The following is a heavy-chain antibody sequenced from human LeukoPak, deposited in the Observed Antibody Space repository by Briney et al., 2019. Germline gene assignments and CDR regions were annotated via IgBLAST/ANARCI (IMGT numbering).Heavy chain of an antibody. CDR3: ARVVVVVPAARGKYFDY. V-gene: IGHV4-34*01. D-gene: IGHD2-2*01. CDR1: GGSFSGYY. CDR2: INHSGST. J-gene: IGHJ4*02. Sequence: PSETLSLTCAVYGGSFSGYYWSWIRQPPGKGLEWIGEINHSGSTNYNPSLKSRVTISVDTSKNQFSLKLSSVTAADTAVYYCARVVVVVPAARGKYFDYWGREPWSPSPQ.